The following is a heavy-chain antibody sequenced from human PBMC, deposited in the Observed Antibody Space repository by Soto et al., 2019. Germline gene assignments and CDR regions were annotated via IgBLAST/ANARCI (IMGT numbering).Heavy chain of an antibody. Sequence: ASVNVSCKASGYTFTSYDINWVRQATGQGLEWMGWMNPNSGNTGYAQKFQGRVTMTRNTSISTAYMELSSLRSEDTAVYYCARQHYEADAFDIWGQGTMVTVSS. CDR2: MNPNSGNT. CDR3: ARQHYEADAFDI. V-gene: IGHV1-8*01. J-gene: IGHJ3*02. D-gene: IGHD4-17*01. CDR1: GYTFTSYD.